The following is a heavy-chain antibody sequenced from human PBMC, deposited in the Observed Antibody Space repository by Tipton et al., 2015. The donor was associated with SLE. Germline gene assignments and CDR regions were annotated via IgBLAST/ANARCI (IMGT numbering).Heavy chain of an antibody. Sequence: TLSLTCTVSGGSISSYYWSWIRQPPGKGLEWIGYIYYSGSTNYNPSLKSRVTIPVDTSKNQFSLKLSSVTAADTAVYYCARDLDWNGRGYYYYYMDVWGKGTTVTVSS. CDR1: GGSISSYY. CDR3: ARDLDWNGRGYYYYYMDV. CDR2: IYYSGST. D-gene: IGHD1-1*01. V-gene: IGHV4-59*01. J-gene: IGHJ6*03.